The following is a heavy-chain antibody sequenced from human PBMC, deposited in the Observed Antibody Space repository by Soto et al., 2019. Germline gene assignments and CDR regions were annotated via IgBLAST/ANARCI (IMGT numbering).Heavy chain of an antibody. V-gene: IGHV4-30-4*01. Sequence: TLSLTCTVDGGSISSGDYYWSWIRQPPGKGLEWIGYIYYSGSTYYNPSLKSRVTISVYTSNNQFSLKLSSVTAADTAVYYCARGWLPFPNWFHHWGQGGLVTVSA. J-gene: IGHJ5*02. CDR3: ARGWLPFPNWFHH. D-gene: IGHD5-12*01. CDR2: IYYSGST. CDR1: GGSISSGDYY.